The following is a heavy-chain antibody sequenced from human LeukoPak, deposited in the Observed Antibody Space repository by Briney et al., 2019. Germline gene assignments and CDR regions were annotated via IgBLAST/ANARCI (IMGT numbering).Heavy chain of an antibody. Sequence: PGRSLRLSCAASGFTFSSYAMHWVRQAPGKGLEGVAVISYDGSNKYYADSVKGRFTISRDNSKNTLYLQMNSLRAEDTAVYYCARDRGGGSSWYYYYGMDVWGKGTTVTVSS. CDR1: GFTFSSYA. D-gene: IGHD2-15*01. J-gene: IGHJ6*04. CDR2: ISYDGSNK. CDR3: ARDRGGGSSWYYYYGMDV. V-gene: IGHV3-30*04.